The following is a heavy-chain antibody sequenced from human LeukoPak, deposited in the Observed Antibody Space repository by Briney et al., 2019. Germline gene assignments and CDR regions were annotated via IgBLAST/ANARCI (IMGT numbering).Heavy chain of an antibody. CDR3: ARGYYYGSGSPDY. CDR1: GGSLSSSSYY. D-gene: IGHD3-10*01. V-gene: IGHV4-39*01. J-gene: IGHJ4*02. CDR2: IYYSGST. Sequence: SETLSLTCTVSGGSLSSSSYYWGWLRQPPGRGLEWIGSIYYSGSTYYNPSLKIRVTISVDTSKNQFSLKLSSVTAADTAVYYCARGYYYGSGSPDYWGQGTLVTVSS.